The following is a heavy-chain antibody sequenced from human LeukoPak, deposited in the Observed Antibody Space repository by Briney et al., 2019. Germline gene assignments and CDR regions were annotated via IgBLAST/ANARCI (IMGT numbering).Heavy chain of an antibody. D-gene: IGHD3-10*01. CDR1: GYTFTSYA. V-gene: IGHV1-3*01. Sequence: GASVKVSCKASGYTFTSYAMHWVRQAPGQRLEWMGWINAGNGNTKYSQKFQGRVTITRDTSASTAYMELSGLRSEDTAVYYCARELTYGSGSYEDWGQGTLVTVSS. CDR3: ARELTYGSGSYED. CDR2: INAGNGNT. J-gene: IGHJ4*02.